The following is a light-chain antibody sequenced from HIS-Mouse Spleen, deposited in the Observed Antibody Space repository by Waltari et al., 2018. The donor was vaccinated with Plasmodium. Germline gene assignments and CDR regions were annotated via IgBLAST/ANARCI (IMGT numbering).Light chain of an antibody. J-gene: IGKJ1*01. CDR2: AAS. CDR3: QQSYSTWT. CDR1: QSISSY. V-gene: IGKV1-39*01. Sequence: DIQMTQSPSSLSASVGDRVTITCRASQSISSYLNWYQQKPGKAPKLLIYAASSLQSGGPSPFSGSGSGTSFTLPISSLPPEDFATYYCQQSYSTWTFGQGTKVEIK.